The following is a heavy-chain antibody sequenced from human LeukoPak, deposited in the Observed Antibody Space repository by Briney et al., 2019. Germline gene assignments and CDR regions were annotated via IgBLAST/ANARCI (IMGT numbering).Heavy chain of an antibody. Sequence: GGSLRLSCAAAASTSSNHGLHWDRQAPGKGLEWVAVIWYDGSNKYYADSVKGRFTISRDNSKNTLYLQMNSTRAEDRAVYYCASAVRGSGNFDYWGQGNLVTVSS. CDR1: ASTSSNHG. D-gene: IGHD3-10*01. CDR2: IWYDGSNK. V-gene: IGHV3-33*03. J-gene: IGHJ4*02. CDR3: ASAVRGSGNFDY.